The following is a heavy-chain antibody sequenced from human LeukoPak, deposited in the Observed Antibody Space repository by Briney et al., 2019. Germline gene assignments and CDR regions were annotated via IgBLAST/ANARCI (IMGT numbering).Heavy chain of an antibody. D-gene: IGHD2-2*01. Sequence: GGSLRLSCAASGFSFSTYPMNWVRQAPGKGLEWVSYISTYSSTKHYADSVKGRFTLARDDAKNSLYLQMNSLTAEDTGVYFCARDEGCSSTSCSVGYYYMDVWGKGTTVTVSS. J-gene: IGHJ6*03. CDR1: GFSFSTYP. CDR2: ISTYSSTK. CDR3: ARDEGCSSTSCSVGYYYMDV. V-gene: IGHV3-48*01.